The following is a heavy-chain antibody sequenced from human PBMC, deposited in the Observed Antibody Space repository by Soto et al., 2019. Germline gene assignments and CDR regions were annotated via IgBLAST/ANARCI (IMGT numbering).Heavy chain of an antibody. D-gene: IGHD2-2*01. CDR2: ISGSGGST. V-gene: IGHV3-23*01. CDR1: GFTFSSYA. CDR3: AKEDIVVVPAATDYYYYYYMDV. Sequence: PGGSLRLSCAASGFTFSSYAVSWVRQAPGKGLEWVSAISGSGGSTYYADSVKGRFTISRDNSKNTLYLQMNSLRAEDTAVYYCAKEDIVVVPAATDYYYYYYMDVWGKGTTVTVSS. J-gene: IGHJ6*03.